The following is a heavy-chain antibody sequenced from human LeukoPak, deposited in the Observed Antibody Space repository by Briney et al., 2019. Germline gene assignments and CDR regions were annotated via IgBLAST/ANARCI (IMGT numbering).Heavy chain of an antibody. CDR1: GFTFSSYS. D-gene: IGHD4-17*01. V-gene: IGHV3-21*01. CDR2: ISSCSSYI. Sequence: GSLRLSCAASGFTFSSYSMNWVRQAPGKGLEWVSSISSCSSYIYYADSVKGRFTISRDNAKNSLYLQMNSLRAEGTAVYYCARVALRTFDYWGQGTLVTVSS. J-gene: IGHJ4*02. CDR3: ARVALRTFDY.